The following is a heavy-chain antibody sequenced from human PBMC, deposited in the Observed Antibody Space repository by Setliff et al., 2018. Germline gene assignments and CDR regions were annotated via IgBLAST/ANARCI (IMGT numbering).Heavy chain of an antibody. CDR3: ARRPIALAGYRKGAFDI. V-gene: IGHV1-18*01. D-gene: IGHD6-19*01. J-gene: IGHJ3*02. CDR1: GYSFTSFS. Sequence: ASVKVSCKGSGYSFTSFSITWVRQAPGQGLEWLGWVSTYNGDTKSAQKFRGRVTMTTDISTSTVYMELRTLRSDDTAVYYCARRPIALAGYRKGAFDIWGQGTMVTVSS. CDR2: VSTYNGDT.